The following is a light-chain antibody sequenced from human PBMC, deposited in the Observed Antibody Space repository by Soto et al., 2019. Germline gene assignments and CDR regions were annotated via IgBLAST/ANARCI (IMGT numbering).Light chain of an antibody. CDR3: QQYGPSPPST. CDR2: GAS. V-gene: IGKV3-20*01. CDR1: QTVSSNY. Sequence: EIVLTQSPGTLSLSPGERATLSCRASQTVSSNYLAWYQQKPGQAPRLLIYGASHRVAGIPDRFSGSGSGTDFTLTISRLEPEDFAVYYCQQYGPSPPSTFGPGTKVDIK. J-gene: IGKJ3*01.